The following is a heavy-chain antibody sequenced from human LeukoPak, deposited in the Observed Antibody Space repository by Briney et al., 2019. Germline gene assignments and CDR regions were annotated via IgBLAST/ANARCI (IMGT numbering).Heavy chain of an antibody. CDR2: ISYDGSNK. D-gene: IGHD6-6*01. CDR3: AKGSIGEYYYYGMDV. J-gene: IGHJ6*02. Sequence: PGGSLRLSCAASGFTFSSYAMHWVRQAPGKGLEWVAVISYDGSNKYYADSVKGRFTISRDNSKNTLYLQMNSLRAEDTAVYYCAKGSIGEYYYYGMDVWGQGTTVTVSS. CDR1: GFTFSSYA. V-gene: IGHV3-30-3*01.